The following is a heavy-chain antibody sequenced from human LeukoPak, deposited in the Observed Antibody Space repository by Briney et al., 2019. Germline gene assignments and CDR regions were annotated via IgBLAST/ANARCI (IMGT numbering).Heavy chain of an antibody. CDR1: GFTFSSYA. CDR2: IYSDGNT. D-gene: IGHD3-9*01. CDR3: VREAQYYDILTGYSIPYYFDY. Sequence: GGSLRLSCAASGFTFSSYAMSWVRQAPGKGLEWVSVIYSDGNTYYADSVKGRFTISRDNSKNTLSLQVNSLRAEDTAVYYCVREAQYYDILTGYSIPYYFDYWGQGTLVTVSS. V-gene: IGHV3-66*01. J-gene: IGHJ4*02.